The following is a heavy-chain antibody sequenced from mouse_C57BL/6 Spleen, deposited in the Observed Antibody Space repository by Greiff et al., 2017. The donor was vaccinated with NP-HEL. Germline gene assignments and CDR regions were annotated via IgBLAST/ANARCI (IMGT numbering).Heavy chain of an antibody. CDR2: INPNYGTT. Sequence: VQLQQSGPELVKPGASVKISCKASGYSFTDYNMNWVKQSNGKSLEWIGVINPNYGTTSYNQKFKGKAPLTVDQSSSTAYIQLNSLTSEDSAVYYCARRNSPFWYFDVWGTGTTVTVSS. CDR3: ARRNSPFWYFDV. CDR1: GYSFTDYN. J-gene: IGHJ1*03. V-gene: IGHV1-39*01.